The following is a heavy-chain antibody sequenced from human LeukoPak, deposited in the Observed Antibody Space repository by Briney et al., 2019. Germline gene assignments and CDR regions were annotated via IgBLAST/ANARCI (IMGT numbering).Heavy chain of an antibody. D-gene: IGHD3-22*01. Sequence: PGGSLRLSCAASGFTFSSYAMSWVRQAPGKGLEWVSGISGSGGSTYYADSVKGRFTISRDNSKNMLYLQMNSLRAEGTAVYYCAQYYYGSSGYYPLDYWGQGTLVTVSS. CDR3: AQYYYGSSGYYPLDY. CDR1: GFTFSSYA. CDR2: ISGSGGST. J-gene: IGHJ4*02. V-gene: IGHV3-23*01.